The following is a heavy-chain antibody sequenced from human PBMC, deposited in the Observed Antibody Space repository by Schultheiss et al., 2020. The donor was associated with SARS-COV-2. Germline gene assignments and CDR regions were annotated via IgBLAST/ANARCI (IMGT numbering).Heavy chain of an antibody. CDR1: GFTFSSYA. CDR2: IKQDGSEK. J-gene: IGHJ6*02. Sequence: GESLKISCAASGFTFSSYAMTWVRQAPGKGLEWVANIKQDGSEKYYVDSVKGRFTISRDNAKNTLYLQMNSLRAEDTAVYYCARDIVPAAISPYYYYGMDVWGQGTTVTVSS. CDR3: ARDIVPAAISPYYYYGMDV. V-gene: IGHV3-7*01. D-gene: IGHD2-2*01.